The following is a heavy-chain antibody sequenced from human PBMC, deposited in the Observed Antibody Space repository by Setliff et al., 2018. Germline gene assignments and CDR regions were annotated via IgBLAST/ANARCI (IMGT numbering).Heavy chain of an antibody. CDR1: GFTFSDYA. Sequence: PGGSLRLSCAASGFTFSDYAMSWVRQAPGKGLEWVSGLSWRGDNIGYADSVKGRFTISRDNAKNSLYLQMTSLRAEDTALYYCARGRPLYSSPVDYWGQGTLVTVS. D-gene: IGHD6-13*01. CDR3: ARGRPLYSSPVDY. V-gene: IGHV3-20*04. J-gene: IGHJ4*02. CDR2: LSWRGDNI.